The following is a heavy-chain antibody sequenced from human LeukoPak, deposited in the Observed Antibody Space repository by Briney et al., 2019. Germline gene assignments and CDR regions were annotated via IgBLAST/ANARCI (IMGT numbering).Heavy chain of an antibody. CDR1: GFTVSNNY. Sequence: GGSLRLSCAASGFTVSNNYMSWVRQAPGKGLEWVSVIYSGGSTYYADSVKGRFTISRDNAKNTVYLQINSLRDEDTAVYYCARICSSTDCLIPDWGQGTLVTVSS. V-gene: IGHV3-53*01. CDR2: IYSGGST. CDR3: ARICSSTDCLIPD. D-gene: IGHD2-2*01. J-gene: IGHJ4*02.